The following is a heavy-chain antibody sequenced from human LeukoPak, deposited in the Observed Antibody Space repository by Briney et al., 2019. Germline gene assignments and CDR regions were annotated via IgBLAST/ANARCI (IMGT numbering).Heavy chain of an antibody. J-gene: IGHJ4*02. CDR1: GFTFKSFA. D-gene: IGHD2-21*02. V-gene: IGHV3-23*01. CDR3: AKDRFGDYYYYLDH. Sequence: GGSLRLSCAASGFTFKSFAMTWVRQAPGKGLEWVSSLGGAGLRTYYADSVKGRFTISRDNSKNTLYLHMNSLTGDDTAVYYCAKDRFGDYYYYLDHWGQGTLVTVSS. CDR2: LGGAGLRT.